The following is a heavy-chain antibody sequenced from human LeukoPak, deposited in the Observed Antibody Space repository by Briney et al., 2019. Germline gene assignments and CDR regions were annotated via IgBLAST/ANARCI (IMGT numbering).Heavy chain of an antibody. V-gene: IGHV4-59*11. J-gene: IGHJ5*02. Sequence: PSETLSLTCAVSGVSISSHCWGWIRQPPGKGREWLASICDTGSTEYSPSLKSRVTMSVDTSKNQFSLRLMSVTAADTAVYFCARDPSYHGSGRVRWFDPWGQGTLVSVSS. CDR3: ARDPSYHGSGRVRWFDP. CDR1: GVSISSHC. CDR2: ICDTGST. D-gene: IGHD3-10*01.